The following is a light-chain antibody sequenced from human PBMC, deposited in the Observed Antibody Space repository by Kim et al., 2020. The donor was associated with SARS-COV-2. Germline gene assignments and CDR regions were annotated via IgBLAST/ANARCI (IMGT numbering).Light chain of an antibody. CDR2: DAS. CDR1: QDISNY. Sequence: DIQMTQSPSSLSASVGDRVTITCQASQDISNYLNWYQQKPGKAPKLLIYDASNLETGVPSRFSGSGSGTDFTFTISSLQPEDIATYYCQQYDNLPRIYRDAFGGGTKVDIK. V-gene: IGKV1-33*01. J-gene: IGKJ4*01. CDR3: QQYDNLPRIYRDA.